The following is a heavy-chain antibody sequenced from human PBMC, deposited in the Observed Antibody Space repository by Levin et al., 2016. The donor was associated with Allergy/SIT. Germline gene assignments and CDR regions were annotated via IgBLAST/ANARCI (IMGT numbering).Heavy chain of an antibody. D-gene: IGHD4-23*01. V-gene: IGHV3-48*01. J-gene: IGHJ4*02. Sequence: GGSLRLSCAASGFTFGSYSMNWVRQAPGKGLEWVSYISTSSSTIYYADSVKGRFTISRDNAKNSLYLQMNSLRAEDTAVYYCARGGGKFDYWGQGTLVTVSS. CDR3: ARGGGKFDY. CDR2: ISTSSSTI. CDR1: GFTFGSYS.